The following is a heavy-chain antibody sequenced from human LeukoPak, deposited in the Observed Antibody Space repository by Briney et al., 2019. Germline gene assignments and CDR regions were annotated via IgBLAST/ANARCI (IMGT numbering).Heavy chain of an antibody. CDR3: AKDRGMAVAGTDDAFDI. V-gene: IGHV3-30*18. CDR1: GFTFSNYG. Sequence: GTSLRLSCAASGFTFSNYGMHWVRQAPGKGLEWVAVIAYDGSNKYYAEFVKGRFTISRDNSKNTLYLQIYSLRADDTAVYFCAKDRGMAVAGTDDAFDIWGQGTRVTVSS. D-gene: IGHD6-19*01. J-gene: IGHJ3*02. CDR2: IAYDGSNK.